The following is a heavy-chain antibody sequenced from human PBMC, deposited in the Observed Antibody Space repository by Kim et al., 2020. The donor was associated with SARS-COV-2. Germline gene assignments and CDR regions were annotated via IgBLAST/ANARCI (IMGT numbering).Heavy chain of an antibody. J-gene: IGHJ6*02. CDR2: ISGSGGST. CDR3: AKEESGSGSYYGYYYYYGMDV. D-gene: IGHD1-26*01. V-gene: IGHV3-23*01. CDR1: GFTFSSYA. Sequence: GGSLRLSCAASGFTFSSYAMSWVRQAPGKGLEWVSAISGSGGSTYYADSVKGRFTISRDNYKNTLYLQMNSLRAEDTAVYYCAKEESGSGSYYGYYYYYGMDVWGPGTTVTVSS.